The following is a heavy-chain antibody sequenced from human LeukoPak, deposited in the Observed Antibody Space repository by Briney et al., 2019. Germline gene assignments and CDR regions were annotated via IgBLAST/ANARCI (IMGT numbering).Heavy chain of an antibody. J-gene: IGHJ4*02. CDR1: GFTVSSNY. CDR2: IYSGGST. Sequence: GGSLRLSCAASGFTVSSNYMSWVRQAPGKGLEWVSVIYSGGSTYYADSVKGRFTISRDNSKNTLYLQMNSLRAEDTAVYYCARVISSSYYFDYWGQGTLVTVSS. D-gene: IGHD6-6*01. CDR3: ARVISSSYYFDY. V-gene: IGHV3-53*01.